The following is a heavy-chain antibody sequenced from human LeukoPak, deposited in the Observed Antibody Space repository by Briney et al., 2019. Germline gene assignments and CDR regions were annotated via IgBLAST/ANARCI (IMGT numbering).Heavy chain of an antibody. D-gene: IGHD1-26*01. CDR2: IYYSGST. J-gene: IGHJ4*02. CDR3: ARSPGWYSGSHYFDY. CDR1: GGSISSYY. Sequence: PSETLSLTCTVSGGSISSYYWSWIRQPPGKGLEWIGYIYYSGSTNYNPSLKSRVTISVDTSKNQFSLKLSSVTAADTAVYYCARSPGWYSGSHYFDYWGQGTLVTVSS. V-gene: IGHV4-59*01.